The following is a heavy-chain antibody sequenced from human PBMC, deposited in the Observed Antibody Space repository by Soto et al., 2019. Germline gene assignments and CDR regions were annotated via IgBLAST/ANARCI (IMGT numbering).Heavy chain of an antibody. CDR2: LSGSGGDT. V-gene: IGHV3-23*01. CDR3: AKRGGYDYVWKSYRPDY. Sequence: GGSLRLSCVASGFTFSSFAMSWVRQAPGKGLEWVSTLSGSGGDTYYASSVNGRFTISRDKSRNTLYLQMDRLRVEDTAVYYCAKRGGYDYVWKSYRPDYWGQGTLVTGSS. J-gene: IGHJ4*02. CDR1: GFTFSSFA. D-gene: IGHD3-16*02.